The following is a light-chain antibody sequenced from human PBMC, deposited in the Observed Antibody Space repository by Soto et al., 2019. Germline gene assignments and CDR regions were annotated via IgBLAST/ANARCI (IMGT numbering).Light chain of an antibody. CDR3: MQALQTPLT. CDR1: QSLLHSNGYNY. V-gene: IGKV2-28*01. CDR2: LGS. J-gene: IGKJ4*01. Sequence: DIVMTQCPLSLPVTPGEPASISCRSSQSLLHSNGYNYLVWYLQKPGQSPQLLIYLGSNRSSGVPDRFSGSGSGTDFTLKISRVEAEDVGVYYCMQALQTPLTFGGGTKVEIK.